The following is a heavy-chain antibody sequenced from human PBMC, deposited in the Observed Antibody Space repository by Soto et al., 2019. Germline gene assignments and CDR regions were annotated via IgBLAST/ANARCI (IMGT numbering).Heavy chain of an antibody. V-gene: IGHV1-69*13. Sequence: SVKGSCKASGGTFSSYAISWVRQAPGQGLEWMGGIIPIFGTANYAQKFQGRVTITADESTSTAYMELSSLRSEDTAVYYCAREVFDDSSGYYFDYWGQGTLVTVSS. CDR1: GGTFSSYA. D-gene: IGHD3-22*01. J-gene: IGHJ4*02. CDR3: AREVFDDSSGYYFDY. CDR2: IIPIFGTA.